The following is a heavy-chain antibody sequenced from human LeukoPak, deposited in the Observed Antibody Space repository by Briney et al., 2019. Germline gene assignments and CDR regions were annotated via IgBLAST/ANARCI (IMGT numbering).Heavy chain of an antibody. CDR3: AKDLDGDSNY. Sequence: PGRSLRLSCAASGFTFSSYGMHWVRQAPGKGLEWVAVISYDGSNKYYADSVKGRFTISRDNSKNTLYLQMNSLRAEETAVYYCAKDLDGDSNYWGQGTLVTVSS. J-gene: IGHJ4*02. V-gene: IGHV3-30*18. CDR1: GFTFSSYG. D-gene: IGHD2-21*01. CDR2: ISYDGSNK.